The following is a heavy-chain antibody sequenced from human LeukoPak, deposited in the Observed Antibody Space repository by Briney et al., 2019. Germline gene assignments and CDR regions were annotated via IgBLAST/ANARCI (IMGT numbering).Heavy chain of an antibody. CDR3: ARGYSSSPGY. CDR2: INHSGST. V-gene: IGHV4-34*01. D-gene: IGHD6-6*01. CDR1: GGSFIGYY. J-gene: IGHJ4*02. Sequence: SGTLSLTCAVYGGSFIGYYWSWIRQPPGKGLEWVGEINHSGSTNYNPSITSRVTISVDTSKNQFSLKLSSVTAADTAVYYCARGYSSSPGYWGQGTLVTVSS.